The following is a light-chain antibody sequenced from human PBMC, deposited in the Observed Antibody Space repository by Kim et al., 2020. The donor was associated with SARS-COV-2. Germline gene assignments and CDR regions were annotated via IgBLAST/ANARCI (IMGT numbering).Light chain of an antibody. J-gene: IGKJ4*01. CDR1: EGTGDY. V-gene: IGKV1-27*01. CDR3: QKYNNVPLI. CDR2: GAF. Sequence: DIQMTQSPSSLSASVGDRVTITCRASEGTGDYLAWYQHKPGKPPNLLISGAFTLQPGVPSRFSGSRSGTHFTLTISSLQPEDVATYYCQKYNNVPLIFGGGTKVDIK.